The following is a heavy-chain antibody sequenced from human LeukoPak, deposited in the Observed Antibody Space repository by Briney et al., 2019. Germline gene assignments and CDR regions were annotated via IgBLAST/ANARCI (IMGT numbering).Heavy chain of an antibody. CDR1: GYTFTSYY. V-gene: IGHV1-46*01. Sequence: ASVKVSCKASGYTFTSYYMHWVRQAPGQGLEWMGIINPSGGSTSYAQKFQGRVTMTRDMSTSTVYMELSSLRSEDTAVYYCARGAGYQSLYAIRAGGERHYFDYWGQGTLVTVSS. CDR3: ARGAGYQSLYAIRAGGERHYFDY. CDR2: INPSGGST. J-gene: IGHJ4*02. D-gene: IGHD2-2*01.